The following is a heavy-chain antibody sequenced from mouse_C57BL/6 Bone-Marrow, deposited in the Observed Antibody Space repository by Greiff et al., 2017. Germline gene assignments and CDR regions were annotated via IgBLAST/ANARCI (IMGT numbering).Heavy chain of an antibody. V-gene: IGHV1-64*01. CDR3: ARPPGAMDY. CDR2: IHPNSGST. Sequence: QVQLKQPGAELVKPGASVKLSCKASGYTFTSYWMHWVKQRPGQGLEWIGMIHPNSGSTNYNEKFKSKATMTVDKSSSTAYMQLSSLTSEDSAVYYCARPPGAMDYWGQGTSVTVSS. J-gene: IGHJ4*01. CDR1: GYTFTSYW.